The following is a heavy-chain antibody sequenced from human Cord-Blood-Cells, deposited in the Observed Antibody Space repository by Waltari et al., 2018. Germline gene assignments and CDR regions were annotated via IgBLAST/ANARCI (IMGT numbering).Heavy chain of an antibody. CDR2: ISYDGSNK. CDR3: ARDIVVVIAIGYYYYYYGMDV. J-gene: IGHJ6*02. Sequence: QVQLVESGGGVVQPGRSLRLSCAASGFTFSSYAMHWVRQAPGKGLAWVAVISYDGSNKYYADSVKGRFTISIDNSKNTLYLQMNSLRAEDTAVYYCARDIVVVIAIGYYYYYYGMDVWGQGTTVTVSS. D-gene: IGHD2-21*01. V-gene: IGHV3-30-3*01. CDR1: GFTFSSYA.